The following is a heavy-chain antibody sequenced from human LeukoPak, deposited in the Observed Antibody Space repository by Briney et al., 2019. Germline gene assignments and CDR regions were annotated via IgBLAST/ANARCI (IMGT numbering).Heavy chain of an antibody. CDR2: ISASGKTT. Sequence: GGSLRLSCAASGFTFTSYSMNWVRQAPGKGLEWVSYISASGKTTYYAGSVKGRFTISRDSAKNSLYLQMNSLRDEDTAVYYCAKDRRSSGSGSYFLFDYWGQGTLVSVSS. V-gene: IGHV3-48*02. D-gene: IGHD3-10*01. CDR3: AKDRRSSGSGSYFLFDY. CDR1: GFTFTSYS. J-gene: IGHJ4*02.